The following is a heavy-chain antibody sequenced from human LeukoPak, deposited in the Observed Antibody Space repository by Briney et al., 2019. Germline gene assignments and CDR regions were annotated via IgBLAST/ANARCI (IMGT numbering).Heavy chain of an antibody. V-gene: IGHV1-69*13. CDR2: IIPIFGTA. Sequence: SVKVSCKASGGTFSSYAISWVRQAPGQGLERMGGIIPIFGTANYAQKFQGRVTITADESTSTAYMELSSLRSEDTAVYYCARAQDYGSGSRNYYYYYMDVWGKGTTVTISS. CDR1: GGTFSSYA. D-gene: IGHD3-10*01. J-gene: IGHJ6*03. CDR3: ARAQDYGSGSRNYYYYYMDV.